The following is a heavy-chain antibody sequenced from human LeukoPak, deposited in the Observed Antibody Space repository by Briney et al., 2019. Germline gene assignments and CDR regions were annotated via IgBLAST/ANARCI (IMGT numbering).Heavy chain of an antibody. D-gene: IGHD3-9*01. CDR2: ITSSSSYI. V-gene: IGHV3-21*01. CDR1: GFTFSTYN. CDR3: ARRAREGLRYFDWLRTEGAFDI. J-gene: IGHJ3*02. Sequence: GGSLRLSCAASGFTFSTYNMNWVRQAPGKGLEWVSSITSSSSYIYYADSVKGRFTISRDNAKNSLYLQMNSLRAEDTAVYYCARRAREGLRYFDWLRTEGAFDIWGQGTMVTVSS.